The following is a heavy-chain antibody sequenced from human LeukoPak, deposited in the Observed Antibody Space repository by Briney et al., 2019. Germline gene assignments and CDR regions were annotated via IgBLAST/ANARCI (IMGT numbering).Heavy chain of an antibody. V-gene: IGHV1-69*06. D-gene: IGHD2-21*02. CDR1: GGTFSSYA. Sequence: GASVKVSCKASGGTFSSYAISWVRQAPGQGLEWMGGIIPIFGTANYAQKFQGRVTITADKSTSTAYMELSSLRSEDTAVYYCAREHIVVVTASYYYYYYMDVWGKGTTVTVSS. J-gene: IGHJ6*03. CDR2: IIPIFGTA. CDR3: AREHIVVVTASYYYYYYMDV.